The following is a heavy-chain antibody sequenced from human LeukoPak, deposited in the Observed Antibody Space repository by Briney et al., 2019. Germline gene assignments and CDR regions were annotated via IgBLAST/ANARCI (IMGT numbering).Heavy chain of an antibody. V-gene: IGHV1-69*05. CDR1: GGTFSSYA. Sequence: ASVKVSCKASGGTFSSYAISWVRQAPGQGLEWVGGIIPIFGTANYAQKFQGRVTITTDESTSTAYMELSSLRSEDTAVYYCARVDTAMVTFDYWGQGTLVTVSS. J-gene: IGHJ4*02. D-gene: IGHD5-18*01. CDR2: IIPIFGTA. CDR3: ARVDTAMVTFDY.